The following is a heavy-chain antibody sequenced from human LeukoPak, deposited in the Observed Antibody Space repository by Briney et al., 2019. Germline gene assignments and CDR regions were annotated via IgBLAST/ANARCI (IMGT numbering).Heavy chain of an antibody. J-gene: IGHJ4*02. V-gene: IGHV4-61*08. CDR2: IYYSGST. CDR1: GGSISSGDYY. D-gene: IGHD5-18*01. Sequence: SETLSLTCIVSGGSISSGDYYWSWIRQPPGKGLEWIGYIYYSGSTNYNPSLKSRVTISVDTSKNQFSLKLSSVTAADTAVYYCARAYTAMAEFDYWGQGTLVTVSS. CDR3: ARAYTAMAEFDY.